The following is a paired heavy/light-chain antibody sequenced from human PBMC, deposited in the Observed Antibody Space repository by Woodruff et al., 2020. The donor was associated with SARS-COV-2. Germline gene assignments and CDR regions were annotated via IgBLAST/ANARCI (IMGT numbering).Heavy chain of an antibody. CDR2: IKSKTDGGTT. D-gene: IGHD5-12*01. V-gene: IGHV3-15*01. CDR3: TTFIVATIRPPYDYGDYDLRGSNWFDP. CDR1: GFTFSNAW. J-gene: IGHJ5*02. Sequence: EVQLVESGGGLVKPGGSLRLSCAASGFTFSNAWMSWVRQAPGKGLEWVGRIKSKTDGGTTDYAAPVKGRFTISRDDSKNTLYLQMNSLKTEDTAVYYCTTFIVATIRPPYDYGDYDLRGSNWFDPWGQGTLVTVSS.
Light chain of an antibody. CDR2: EDS. CDR3: YSTDSSGNHRGV. Sequence: SYELTQPPSVSVSPGQTARITCSGDALPKKYAYWYQQKSGQAPVLVIYEDSKRPSGIPERFSGSSSGTMATLTISGAQVEDEADYYCYSTDSSGNHRGVFGGGTKLTVL. J-gene: IGLJ2*01. V-gene: IGLV3-10*01. CDR1: ALPKKY.